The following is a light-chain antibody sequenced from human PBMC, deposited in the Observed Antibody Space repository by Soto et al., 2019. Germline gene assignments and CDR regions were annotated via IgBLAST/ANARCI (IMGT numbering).Light chain of an antibody. V-gene: IGKV1D-13*01. CDR2: AAS. CDR3: QQLHDYPIT. J-gene: IGKJ5*01. Sequence: AILLTPTPSSLSASVGDRVITTCRGSRGSDSSFAWYQEKPGKAPKVLIYAASSLQSGGLPRLSGSGSGRDFTIFISSMQHEDFATYYCQQLHDYPITFGQGTRLEIK. CDR1: RGSDSS.